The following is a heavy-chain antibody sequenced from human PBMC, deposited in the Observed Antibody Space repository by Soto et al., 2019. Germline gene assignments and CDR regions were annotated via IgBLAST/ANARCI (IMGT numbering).Heavy chain of an antibody. CDR1: GDTITTYA. J-gene: IGHJ4*02. D-gene: IGHD5-12*01. CDR3: ARGQGNSGYDPLDF. Sequence: ASVKVSCKACGDTITTYAMHWVRQAPGQRLEWMGWINAGNGNTKYSQNFQGRVTITKDTSASTVYMELSSLTSEDTALYYCARGQGNSGYDPLDFWGLGTLVTVSS. CDR2: INAGNGNT. V-gene: IGHV1-3*01.